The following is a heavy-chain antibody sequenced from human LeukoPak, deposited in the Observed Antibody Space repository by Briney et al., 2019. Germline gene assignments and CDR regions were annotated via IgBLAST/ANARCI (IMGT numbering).Heavy chain of an antibody. D-gene: IGHD2-2*01. J-gene: IGHJ5*02. CDR2: INPNSGGT. CDR3: ARDMVESTSWNWFDP. V-gene: IGHV1-2*02. CDR1: GYTFTGYY. Sequence: ASVKVSCKASGYTFTGYYMHWVRQAPGQGLEWMGWINPNSGGTNYAQKFQGRVTMTRDTSISKAYMELSRLRSDDTAVYYCARDMVESTSWNWFDPWGQGTLVTVSS.